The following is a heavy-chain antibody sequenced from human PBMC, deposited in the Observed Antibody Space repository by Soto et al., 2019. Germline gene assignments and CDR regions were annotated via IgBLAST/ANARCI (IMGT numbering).Heavy chain of an antibody. CDR3: ARADCTGAYCYSWPFNYGVDV. CDR1: GFTFNTYG. V-gene: IGHV3-33*08. J-gene: IGHJ6*02. D-gene: IGHD2-15*01. Sequence: QVQLVESGGGVVQPGGSLRLSCTTSGFTFNTYGMHWVRQAPGKGLEWVAIIWYDGSNKYYADSVKGRFTISRDNSKNTLYLQMNRLGAEDTALYYCARADCTGAYCYSWPFNYGVDVWGQGTTVTVSS. CDR2: IWYDGSNK.